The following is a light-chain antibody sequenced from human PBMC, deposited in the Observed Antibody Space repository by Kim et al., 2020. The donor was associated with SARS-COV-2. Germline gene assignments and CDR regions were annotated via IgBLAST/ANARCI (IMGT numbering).Light chain of an antibody. V-gene: IGLV3-1*01. Sequence: VSQGQTASITCSGDKLGDKYACWYKQKPGQSPVLVSYQDSKRPSGIPERFSGSNPGNTATLTIRGTQAMDEADYYCQAWDSSTAKFGGGTKLTVL. J-gene: IGLJ3*02. CDR1: KLGDKY. CDR3: QAWDSSTAK. CDR2: QDS.